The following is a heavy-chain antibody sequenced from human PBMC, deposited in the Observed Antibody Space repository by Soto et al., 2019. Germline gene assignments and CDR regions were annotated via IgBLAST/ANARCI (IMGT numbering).Heavy chain of an antibody. D-gene: IGHD3-10*01. CDR1: GGTFSSYT. CDR3: AMLGGGKKVH. CDR2: IIPILGIA. Sequence: QVQLVQSGAEVKKPGSSVKVSCKASGGTFSSYTISWVRQAPGQGLEWMGRIIPILGIANYAQKFQGRVTITADKSTSTAYMELSILRSEDMAVYYCAMLGGGKKVHWGQGTLVTVSS. J-gene: IGHJ4*02. V-gene: IGHV1-69*02.